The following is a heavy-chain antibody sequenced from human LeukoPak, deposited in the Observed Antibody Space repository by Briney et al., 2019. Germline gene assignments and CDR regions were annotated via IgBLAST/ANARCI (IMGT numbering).Heavy chain of an antibody. CDR3: ARDTYYYDSRTFDY. J-gene: IGHJ4*02. V-gene: IGHV3-74*01. CDR2: INSDGSST. Sequence: GGSLRLSCAASGFTVSANYMGWVRQAPGKGLVWVSRINSDGSSTSYADSVKGRFTISRDNAKNTLYLQMNSLRAEDTAVYYCARDTYYYDSRTFDYWGQGTLVTVSS. CDR1: GFTVSANY. D-gene: IGHD3-22*01.